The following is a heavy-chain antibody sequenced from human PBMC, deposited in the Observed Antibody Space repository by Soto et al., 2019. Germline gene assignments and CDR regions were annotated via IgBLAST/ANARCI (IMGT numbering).Heavy chain of an antibody. CDR1: GGTFSSYA. V-gene: IGHV1-69*13. CDR2: IIPIFGTA. CDR3: ASSQGGSYDRQGLGREDAFDI. J-gene: IGHJ3*02. Sequence: GASVKVSCKSSGGTFSSYAISCVRQAPGQGLEWMGGIIPIFGTANYAQKFQGRVTITADESTSTAYMELSSLRSEDTAVYYCASSQGGSYDRQGLGREDAFDIWGQGTMVTVSS. D-gene: IGHD1-26*01.